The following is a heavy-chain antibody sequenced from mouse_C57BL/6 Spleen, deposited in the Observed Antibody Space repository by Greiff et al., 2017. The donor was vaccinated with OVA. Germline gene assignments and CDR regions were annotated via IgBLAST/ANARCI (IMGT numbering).Heavy chain of an antibody. Sequence: DVQLVESEGGLVQPGSSMKLSCTASGFTFSDYYMAWVRQVPEKGLEWVANINYDGSSTYYLDSLKSRFIISRDNAKNILYLQMSSLKSEDTATYYCAREDYGSSPYAMDYWGQGTSVTVSS. D-gene: IGHD1-1*01. J-gene: IGHJ4*01. CDR2: INYDGSST. CDR1: GFTFSDYY. CDR3: AREDYGSSPYAMDY. V-gene: IGHV5-16*01.